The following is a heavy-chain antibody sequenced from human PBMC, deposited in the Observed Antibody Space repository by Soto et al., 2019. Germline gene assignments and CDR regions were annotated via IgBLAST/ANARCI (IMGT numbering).Heavy chain of an antibody. CDR2: INPNSGGT. CDR3: AREATIFGVVINARAFDI. Sequence: PSVKVSCKASGYTFTGYYMHWVRQAPGQGLEWMGWINPNSGGTNYAQKFQGWVTMTRDTSISTAYMELSRLRSDDTAVYYCAREATIFGVVINARAFDIWGQGTMVTVSS. CDR1: GYTFTGYY. D-gene: IGHD3-3*01. J-gene: IGHJ3*02. V-gene: IGHV1-2*04.